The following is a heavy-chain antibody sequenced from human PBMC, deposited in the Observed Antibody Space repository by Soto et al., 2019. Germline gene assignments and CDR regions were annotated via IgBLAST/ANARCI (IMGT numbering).Heavy chain of an antibody. D-gene: IGHD3-9*01. CDR1: GGSISSSSYY. J-gene: IGHJ4*02. CDR3: ARFRYDILTGYYPGDY. Sequence: SETLSLTCTVSGGSISSSSYYWGWIRQPPGKGLEWIGSIYYSGSTYYKPSLKSRVNISVDTSKNQFSLKLSSVTAADTVLYYCARFRYDILTGYYPGDYWGQGTLVTVSS. CDR2: IYYSGST. V-gene: IGHV4-39*01.